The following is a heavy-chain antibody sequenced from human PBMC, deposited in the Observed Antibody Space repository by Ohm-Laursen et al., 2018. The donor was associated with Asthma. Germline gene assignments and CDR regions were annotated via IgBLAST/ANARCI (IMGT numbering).Heavy chain of an antibody. J-gene: IGHJ4*02. D-gene: IGHD1-7*01. V-gene: IGHV3-33*01. CDR3: ASGGNWNYDY. Sequence: SLRLSCAASGFTFSSYGMHWVRQAPGKGLEWVAVIWYDGSNKYYADSVKGRFTISRDNSKNTLYLQMNSLRSEDTAVYYCASGGNWNYDYWGQGTLVTVSS. CDR1: GFTFSSYG. CDR2: IWYDGSNK.